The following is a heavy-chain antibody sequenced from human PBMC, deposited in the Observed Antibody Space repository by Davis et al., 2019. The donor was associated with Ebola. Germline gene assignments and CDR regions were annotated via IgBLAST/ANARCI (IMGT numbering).Heavy chain of an antibody. Sequence: GESLNIPCGASGFTFSDAWMNWVRQAPGRGLEWVGRIKSITDGGTTDYAAPVKGRFTISRDDSSDTVYLEMNSLRTEDTAVYYCTTYSLSRAFDSWGQGTLVTVSS. CDR2: IKSITDGGTT. D-gene: IGHD2-21*01. J-gene: IGHJ4*02. CDR3: TTYSLSRAFDS. V-gene: IGHV3-15*01. CDR1: GFTFSDAW.